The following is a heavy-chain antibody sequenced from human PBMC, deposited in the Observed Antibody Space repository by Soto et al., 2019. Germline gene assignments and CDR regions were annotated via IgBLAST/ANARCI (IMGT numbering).Heavy chain of an antibody. V-gene: IGHV4-39*01. CDR2: IYYSGST. Sequence: SVTLSLTKTVAWGSIINIGYHRSWKRQPPGKGLEWIGSIYYSGSTYYNPSLKSRVTISVDTSKNQFSLKLSSVTAADTAVYYCARCSGWIGYYYYYGMDVWGQGTTVTVSS. CDR1: WGSIINIGYH. J-gene: IGHJ6*02. CDR3: ARCSGWIGYYYYYGMDV. D-gene: IGHD6-19*01.